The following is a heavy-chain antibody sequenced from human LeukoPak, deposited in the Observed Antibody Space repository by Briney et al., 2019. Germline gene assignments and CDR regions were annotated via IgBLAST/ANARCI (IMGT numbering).Heavy chain of an antibody. J-gene: IGHJ6*03. CDR1: GFTFSSYE. CDR2: ISSSGSTI. D-gene: IGHD1-26*01. CDR3: ASPSGSYEAYYYYMDV. V-gene: IGHV3-48*03. Sequence: PGGSLRLSCAASGFTFSSYEMNWVRQAPGKGLEWVSYISSSGSTIYYADSVKGRFTISRDNAMNSLYLQMNSLRAEDTAVYYCASPSGSYEAYYYYMDVWGKGTTVTVSS.